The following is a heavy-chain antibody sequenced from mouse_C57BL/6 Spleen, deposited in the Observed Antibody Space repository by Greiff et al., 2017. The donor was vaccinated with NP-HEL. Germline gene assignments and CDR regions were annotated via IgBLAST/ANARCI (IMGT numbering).Heavy chain of an antibody. V-gene: IGHV3-6*01. D-gene: IGHD2-3*01. J-gene: IGHJ1*03. CDR3: ARGGYDGYYEYFDV. CDR1: GYSITSGYY. CDR2: ISYDGSN. Sequence: EVKLMESGPGLVKPSQSLSLTCSVTGYSITSGYYWNWIRQFPGNKLEWMGYISYDGSNNYNPSLKNRISITRDTSKNQFFLKLNSVTTEDTATYYCARGGYDGYYEYFDVWGTGTTVTVSS.